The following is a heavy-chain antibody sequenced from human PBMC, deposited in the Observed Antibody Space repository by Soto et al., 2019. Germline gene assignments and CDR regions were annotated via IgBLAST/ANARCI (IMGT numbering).Heavy chain of an antibody. J-gene: IGHJ4*02. Sequence: SVKVSCKASGGTFSSYAISWVRQAPGQGLEWMGGIIPIFGTANYAQKFQGRVTITADDSTNTAYMELSSLTSEDTAVYYCARIPRYSFPTSDDLDSWGQGTMVTLSS. D-gene: IGHD5-18*01. V-gene: IGHV1-69*13. CDR2: IIPIFGTA. CDR3: ARIPRYSFPTSDDLDS. CDR1: GGTFSSYA.